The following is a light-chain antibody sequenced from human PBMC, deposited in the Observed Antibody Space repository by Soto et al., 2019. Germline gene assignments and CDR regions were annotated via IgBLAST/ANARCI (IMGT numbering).Light chain of an antibody. CDR1: SSNIGNNY. V-gene: IGLV1-51*01. CDR2: DNN. Sequence: QSVLTQPPSVSAAPGQKVTISCSGSSSNIGNNYVSWYQQLPGTAPKLLIYDNNKRPSGIPDRFSGSESGTSATLGITGLQTGDEADYYCGTWDSSLGVVFGGGTKVTVL. J-gene: IGLJ2*01. CDR3: GTWDSSLGVV.